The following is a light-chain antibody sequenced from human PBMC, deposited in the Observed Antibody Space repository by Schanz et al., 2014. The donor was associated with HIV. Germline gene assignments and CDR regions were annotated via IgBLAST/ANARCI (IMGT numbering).Light chain of an antibody. J-gene: IGKJ4*01. CDR3: QQRSSWPRLT. Sequence: EIVLTQSPGTLSLSPGERVTLSCRASQTVSNRYLAWYQQRPGQAPRLLIYGASSRATGIPDRFSGSGSGTDFTLTISSLEPEDFAIYYCQQRSSWPRLTFGGGTKVEIK. CDR1: QTVSNRY. V-gene: IGKV3D-20*02. CDR2: GAS.